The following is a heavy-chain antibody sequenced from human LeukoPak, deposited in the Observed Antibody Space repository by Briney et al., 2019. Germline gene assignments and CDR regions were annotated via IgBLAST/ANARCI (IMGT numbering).Heavy chain of an antibody. CDR1: GFTFSSYS. D-gene: IGHD2-2*01. CDR3: ARECGSSTSCFDY. V-gene: IGHV3-21*01. J-gene: IGHJ4*02. Sequence: GGSLRLSCAASGFTFSSYSMNWVRQAPGKGLEWVSSISSSSSYIYYADSVKGRFTISRDNAKNSLYLQINSLRAEDTAVYYCARECGSSTSCFDYWGQGTLVTVSS. CDR2: ISSSSSYI.